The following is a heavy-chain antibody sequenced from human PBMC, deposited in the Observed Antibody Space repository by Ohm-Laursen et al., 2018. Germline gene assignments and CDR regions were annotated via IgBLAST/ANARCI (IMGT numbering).Heavy chain of an antibody. CDR1: GGSISSYY. J-gene: IGHJ3*02. V-gene: IGHV4-59*01. CDR2: IYYSGST. CDR3: ARVFKDYYDSNAFDI. D-gene: IGHD3-22*01. Sequence: TLSLTCTVPGGSISSYYWSWIRQPPGKGLEWIGYIYYSGSTNYNPSLKSRVTISVDTSKNQFSLKLSSVTAADTAVYYCARVFKDYYDSNAFDIWGQGTMVTVSS.